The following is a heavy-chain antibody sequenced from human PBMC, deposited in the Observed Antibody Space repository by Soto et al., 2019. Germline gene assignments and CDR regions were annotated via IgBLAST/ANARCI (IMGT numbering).Heavy chain of an antibody. Sequence: QVQLVESGGGVVQPGRSLRLSCAASGFTFSSYAMHWVRQAPGKGLEWVAVLSYDGSNKFYSDSVKGRFTISRDNSKNTLYLQMNSLRAEDTAVYYCARGTSSSSWGWFDPWGQETLVTVSS. D-gene: IGHD6-13*01. CDR1: GFTFSSYA. CDR2: LSYDGSNK. V-gene: IGHV3-30-3*01. CDR3: ARGTSSSSWGWFDP. J-gene: IGHJ5*02.